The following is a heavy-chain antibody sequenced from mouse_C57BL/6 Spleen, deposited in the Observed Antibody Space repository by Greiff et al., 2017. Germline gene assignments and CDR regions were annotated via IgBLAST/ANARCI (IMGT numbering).Heavy chain of an antibody. CDR1: GYTFTDYY. V-gene: IGHV1-26*01. CDR2: INPNNGGT. J-gene: IGHJ3*01. Sequence: EVQLQQSGPELVKPGASVKISCKASGYTFTDYYMNWVKQSHGKSLEWIGDINPNNGGTSYNQKFKGKATLTVDKSSSTAYMELRSLTSEDSAVYYCASFSHYYGSSPFAYWGQGTLVTVSA. CDR3: ASFSHYYGSSPFAY. D-gene: IGHD1-1*01.